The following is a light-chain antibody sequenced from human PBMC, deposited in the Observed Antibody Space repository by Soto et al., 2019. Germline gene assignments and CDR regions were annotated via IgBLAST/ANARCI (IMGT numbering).Light chain of an antibody. CDR2: KAS. V-gene: IGKV1-5*03. Sequence: DIQMTQSPSTLSASVGDRVTITCRASQSISSWLAWYQQKPGKAPKLLIYKASSLESGVPSRFSGSGSGTEFNHTISSLQPDDLATYYCQQYNSYSPWTFGQGTKVEIK. CDR1: QSISSW. J-gene: IGKJ1*01. CDR3: QQYNSYSPWT.